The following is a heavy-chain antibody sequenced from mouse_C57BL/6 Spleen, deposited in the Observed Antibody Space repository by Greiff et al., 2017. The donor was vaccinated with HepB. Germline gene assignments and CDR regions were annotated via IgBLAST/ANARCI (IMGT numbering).Heavy chain of an antibody. J-gene: IGHJ4*01. CDR3: ARKVSLTFYAMDY. D-gene: IGHD4-1*01. V-gene: IGHV5-17*01. CDR2: ISSGSSTI. CDR1: GFTFSDYG. Sequence: DVMLVESGGGLVKPGGSLKLSCAASGFTFSDYGMHWVRQAPEKGLEWVAYISSGSSTIYYADTVKGRFTISRDNAKNTLFLQMTSLRSEDTAMYYCARKVSLTFYAMDYWGQGTSVTVSS.